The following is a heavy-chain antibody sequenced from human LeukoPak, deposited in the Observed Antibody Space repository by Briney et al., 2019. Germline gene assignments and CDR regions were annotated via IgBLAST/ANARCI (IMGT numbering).Heavy chain of an antibody. CDR2: INPNSGGT. D-gene: IGHD2-15*01. CDR3: ARGYCSGGDCYELDY. V-gene: IGHV1-2*02. J-gene: IGHJ4*02. Sequence: GASAKVSCKASGYTFTGYYMHWVRQAPGQGLEWMGWINPNSGGTNYAQKFHGRVTMTRDTSIDTAYMELSRLKSDDTAVYYCARGYCSGGDCYELDYWGQGTLATVAS. CDR1: GYTFTGYY.